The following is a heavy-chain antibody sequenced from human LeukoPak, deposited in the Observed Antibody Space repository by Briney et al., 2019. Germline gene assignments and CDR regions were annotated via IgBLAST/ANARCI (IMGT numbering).Heavy chain of an antibody. D-gene: IGHD6-19*01. V-gene: IGHV1-2*02. CDR3: APSGYSSDLYAGGRIYFDY. CDR2: INPNSGGT. Sequence: ASVKVSCKASGYTFTGYYVHWVRQAPGQGLEWMGCINPNSGGTNYAQKFRGRVTMTRDISISTAYMELSRLRSDDTAVYDRAPSGYSSDLYAGGRIYFDYWGQGTLVTVSS. CDR1: GYTFTGYY. J-gene: IGHJ4*02.